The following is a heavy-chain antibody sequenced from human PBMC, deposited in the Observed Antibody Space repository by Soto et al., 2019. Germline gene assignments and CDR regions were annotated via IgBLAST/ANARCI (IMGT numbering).Heavy chain of an antibody. D-gene: IGHD4-4*01. CDR3: AKSRVFIGAIVTLLDS. J-gene: IGHJ4*02. V-gene: IGHV3-23*01. Sequence: EVQLLESGGGLRQPGGSLTLSCATSGFTFSSYAMVWVRQAAEKGLEWVASISNNGDTAYYADSVKGRFTISRGNSENTLYLQMNGLRADDSALYFCAKSRVFIGAIVTLLDSWGQGTQVTVSS. CDR2: ISNNGDTA. CDR1: GFTFSSYA.